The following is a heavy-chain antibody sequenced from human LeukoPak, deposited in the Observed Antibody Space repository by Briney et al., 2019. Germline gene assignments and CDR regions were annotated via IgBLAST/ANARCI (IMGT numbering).Heavy chain of an antibody. CDR3: ARERTTVVTLDYYYGMDV. Sequence: ASVKVSCKASGYTFTSYAISWVRQAPGQGLEWMGWISAYNDYTNYAQSLQGRVTMTTDTSTSTSYMELTSLRSDDTAVYYCARERTTVVTLDYYYGMDVWGQGTTVTVSS. CDR2: ISAYNDYT. J-gene: IGHJ6*02. D-gene: IGHD4-23*01. V-gene: IGHV1-18*01. CDR1: GYTFTSYA.